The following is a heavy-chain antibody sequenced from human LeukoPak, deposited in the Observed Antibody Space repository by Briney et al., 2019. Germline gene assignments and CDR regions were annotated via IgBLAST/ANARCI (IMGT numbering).Heavy chain of an antibody. Sequence: SVKVSCKASGGTFSSYAISWVRQAPGQGLEWMGGIIPIFGTANYAQKFQGRVTITADESTSTAYMELNSLRSEDTAVYYCARSPDLGEYSGSYGRFDPWGQGTLVTVSS. V-gene: IGHV1-69*01. CDR3: ARSPDLGEYSGSYGRFDP. CDR2: IIPIFGTA. CDR1: GGTFSSYA. J-gene: IGHJ5*02. D-gene: IGHD1-26*01.